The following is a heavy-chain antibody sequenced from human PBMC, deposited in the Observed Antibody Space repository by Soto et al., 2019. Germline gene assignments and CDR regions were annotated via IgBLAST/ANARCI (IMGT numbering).Heavy chain of an antibody. CDR2: IIPIFGTA. CDR1: GGTFSSYS. CDR3: ARPFQSGPGGWYVDL. J-gene: IGHJ2*01. D-gene: IGHD3-16*01. V-gene: IGHV1-69*01. Sequence: QVQLVQSGAEVKKPGSSVKVSCTASGGTFSSYSINWVRQAPGQGLEWMGGIIPIFGTANYAQKSQGRVTLTADESTSTANMELSSLRNEDTAGYYCARPFQSGPGGWYVDLWGVGTLVTVSS.